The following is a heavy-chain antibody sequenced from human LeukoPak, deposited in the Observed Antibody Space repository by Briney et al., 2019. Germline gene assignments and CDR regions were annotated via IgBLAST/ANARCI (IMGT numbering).Heavy chain of an antibody. D-gene: IGHD1-1*01. J-gene: IGHJ4*02. Sequence: QSGGSLRLSCAASGFTFSSYGMSWVRQAPGKGLEWVANIKQDGSEKYYVDSVKGRFTISRDNAKNSLYLQMNSLRAEDTAVYYCARRYRGFDYWGQGTLVTVSS. CDR1: GFTFSSYG. CDR2: IKQDGSEK. V-gene: IGHV3-7*01. CDR3: ARRYRGFDY.